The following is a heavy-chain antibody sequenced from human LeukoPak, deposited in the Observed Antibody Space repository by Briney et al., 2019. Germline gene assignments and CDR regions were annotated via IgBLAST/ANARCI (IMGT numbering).Heavy chain of an antibody. D-gene: IGHD2-15*01. CDR3: ARDPGYCSGGSCYGHDAFDI. CDR2: INHSGST. J-gene: IGHJ3*02. CDR1: GGSFSGYY. Sequence: SETLSLTCAVYGGSFSGYYWSWIRQPPGKGREWIGEINHSGSTNYNPSLKSRVTISVDTSKNQFSLKLSSVTAADTAVYYCARDPGYCSGGSCYGHDAFDIWGQGTMVTVSS. V-gene: IGHV4-34*01.